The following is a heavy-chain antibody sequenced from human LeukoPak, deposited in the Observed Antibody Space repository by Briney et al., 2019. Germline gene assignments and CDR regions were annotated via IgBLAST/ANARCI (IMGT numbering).Heavy chain of an antibody. CDR3: ARAAAIVVVPAAKRGQFDP. J-gene: IGHJ5*02. CDR1: GGSFSGYY. V-gene: IGHV4-34*01. Sequence: PSETLSLTCAVYGGSFSGYYWSWIRQPPGKGLEWIGEINHSGSTNYNPSLKSRVTISVDTSKNQFSLKLSSVTAADTAVYYCARAAAIVVVPAAKRGQFDPWGQGTLVTVSS. CDR2: INHSGST. D-gene: IGHD2-2*01.